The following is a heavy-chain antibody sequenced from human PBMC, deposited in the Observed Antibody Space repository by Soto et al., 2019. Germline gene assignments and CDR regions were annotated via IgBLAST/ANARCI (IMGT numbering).Heavy chain of an antibody. D-gene: IGHD3-10*01. CDR1: GGTFSSYA. J-gene: IGHJ6*02. Sequence: SVKVSCKASGGTFSSYAISWVRQAPGQGLEWMGWIIPIFGTANYAQKFQGRVTITADKSPSTAYMELSSLRSEETAVYYCARVGGVIAHVNMVRAPVDYYCYYGMDVWGQGTTVTVSS. CDR2: IIPIFGTA. V-gene: IGHV1-69*06. CDR3: ARVGGVIAHVNMVRAPVDYYCYYGMDV.